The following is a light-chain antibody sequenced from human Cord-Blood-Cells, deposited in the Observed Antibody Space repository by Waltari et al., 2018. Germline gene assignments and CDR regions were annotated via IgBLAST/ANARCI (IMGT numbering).Light chain of an antibody. Sequence: EIVMTQSPATLSVSPGERATLSCRASQSVSINLAWYQQKPGQAPRLLIYGASTRATGIPARFRGSGSGTEFTLTISSLQSEDFAVYYCQQYNNWPRTFGQGTKVEIK. CDR2: GAS. CDR3: QQYNNWPRT. V-gene: IGKV3-15*01. J-gene: IGKJ1*01. CDR1: QSVSIN.